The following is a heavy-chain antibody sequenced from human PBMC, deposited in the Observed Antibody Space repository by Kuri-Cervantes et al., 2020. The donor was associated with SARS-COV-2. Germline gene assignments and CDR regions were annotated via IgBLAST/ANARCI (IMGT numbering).Heavy chain of an antibody. CDR1: GGSISSSSYY. D-gene: IGHD3-22*01. Sequence: SETLSLTCTVSGGSISSSSYYWSWIRQPPGKGLEWIGYIYYSGSTNYNPSLKSRVTISVDTSKNQFSLKLSSVTAADTAVYYCARYTRAMIVVVTGARAFDIWGQGTMVTVSS. CDR3: ARYTRAMIVVVTGARAFDI. J-gene: IGHJ3*02. CDR2: IYYSGST. V-gene: IGHV4-61*01.